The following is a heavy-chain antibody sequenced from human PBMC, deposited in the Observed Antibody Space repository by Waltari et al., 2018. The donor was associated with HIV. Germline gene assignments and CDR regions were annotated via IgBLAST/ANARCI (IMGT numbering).Heavy chain of an antibody. CDR2: TNPKTGDP. D-gene: IGHD3-10*01. Sequence: QVQLVESGAEVKKPGASLKVSCKASGYAFTGFYIHWVRQAPGKGLEWVGWTNPKTGDPNFAQKFQGRVTMTRDTSISTAYMELSRLTSDDTAVYYCARDPSYGFGENDYWGQGTLFTVSS. CDR3: ARDPSYGFGENDY. V-gene: IGHV1-2*02. CDR1: GYAFTGFY. J-gene: IGHJ4*02.